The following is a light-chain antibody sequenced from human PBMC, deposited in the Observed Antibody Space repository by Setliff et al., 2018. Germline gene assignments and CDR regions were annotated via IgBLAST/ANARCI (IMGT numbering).Light chain of an antibody. J-gene: IGLJ1*01. CDR3: SSYISSSTFV. CDR1: SSDVGGYNY. V-gene: IGLV2-14*01. Sequence: QSALAQPASVSGSPGQSITISCTGTSSDVGGYNYVSWYQQHPGKAPKLMIYDVSKRPSRVSNRFSGSKSGNTASLTISGLQAEDEADYYCSSYISSSTFVFGTGTKVTVL. CDR2: DVS.